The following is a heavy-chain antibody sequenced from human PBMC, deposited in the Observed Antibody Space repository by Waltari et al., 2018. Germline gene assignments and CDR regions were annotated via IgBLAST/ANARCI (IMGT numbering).Heavy chain of an antibody. CDR1: GGSFSGYY. CDR2: INHSGST. J-gene: IGHJ3*02. Sequence: QVQLQQWGAGLLKPSATLSLTCSVSGGSFSGYYWSWNRQPPGKGQEWIGEINHSGSTNYNPSLKSRVTISVDTSKNQFSLKLSSVTAADTAVYYCARGSIAAAAKAAFDIWGQGTMVTVSS. CDR3: ARGSIAAAAKAAFDI. D-gene: IGHD6-13*01. V-gene: IGHV4-34*01.